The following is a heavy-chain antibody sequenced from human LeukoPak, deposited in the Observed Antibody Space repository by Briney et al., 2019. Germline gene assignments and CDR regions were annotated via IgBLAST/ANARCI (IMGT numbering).Heavy chain of an antibody. Sequence: GGSLRLSCAASGFTFSSYSMNWVRQAPGKGLEWVSYIISSSSTIYYADSVKGRFTISRDNAKNSLYLQMNSLRAEDTAVYYCARDQVGVTDYWGQGTLVTVSS. J-gene: IGHJ4*02. CDR3: ARDQVGVTDY. CDR2: IISSSSTI. V-gene: IGHV3-48*01. CDR1: GFTFSSYS. D-gene: IGHD1-26*01.